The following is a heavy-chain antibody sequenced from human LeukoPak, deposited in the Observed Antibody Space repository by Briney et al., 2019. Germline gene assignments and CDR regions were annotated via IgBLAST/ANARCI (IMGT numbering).Heavy chain of an antibody. CDR3: AKDDSEDYGDYGGGYYFDY. D-gene: IGHD4-17*01. J-gene: IGHJ4*02. Sequence: PGGSLRLSCAASGFTFSSYAMSWVRQAPGKGLEWVSAISGSGGSTYYADSVKGRFTISRGNSKNTLYLQMNSLRAEDTAVYYCAKDDSEDYGDYGGGYYFDYWGQGTLVTVSS. CDR1: GFTFSSYA. V-gene: IGHV3-23*01. CDR2: ISGSGGST.